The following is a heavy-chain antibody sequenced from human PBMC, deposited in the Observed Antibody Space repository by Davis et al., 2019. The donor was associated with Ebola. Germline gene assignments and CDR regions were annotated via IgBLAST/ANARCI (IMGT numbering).Heavy chain of an antibody. CDR2: IIPIFGTA. CDR1: GYTFTSYG. V-gene: IGHV1-69*13. J-gene: IGHJ5*02. Sequence: AASVKVSCKASGYTFTSYGISWVRQAPGQGLEWMGGIIPIFGTANYAQKFQGRVTITADESTSTAYMELSSLGSEDTAVYYCAIGDTVTSLGSWGQGTLVTVSS. CDR3: AIGDTVTSLGS. D-gene: IGHD4-17*01.